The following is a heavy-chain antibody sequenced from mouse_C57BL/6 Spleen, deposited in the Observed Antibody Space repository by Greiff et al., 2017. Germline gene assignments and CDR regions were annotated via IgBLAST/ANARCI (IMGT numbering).Heavy chain of an antibody. V-gene: IGHV5-6*01. CDR2: ISSGGSYT. CDR1: GFTFSSYG. CDR3: ASDYGYDVRFAY. D-gene: IGHD2-2*01. J-gene: IGHJ3*01. Sequence: EVKLQESGGDLVKPGGSLKLSCAASGFTFSSYGMSWVRQTPDKRLEWVATISSGGSYTYYPDSVKGRFTISRDNAKNTLYLQMSSLKSEDTAMYYCASDYGYDVRFAYWGQGTLVTVSA.